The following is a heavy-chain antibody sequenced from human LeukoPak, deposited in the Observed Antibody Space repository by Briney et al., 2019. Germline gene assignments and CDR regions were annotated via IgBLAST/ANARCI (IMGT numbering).Heavy chain of an antibody. CDR2: FSVNSNSA. CDR1: GFTFSSYA. D-gene: IGHD4-17*01. CDR3: AKGVTSSVTPAYDF. J-gene: IGHJ4*02. V-gene: IGHV3-23*01. Sequence: PGGSLRASCAASGFTFSSYAMSWVRQAPGKGLEWVSGFSVNSNSAYYADSVKGRFTLSRDNPKNTLYLQMNSLRAEDTALYYCAKGVTSSVTPAYDFWGQGTLVTVSS.